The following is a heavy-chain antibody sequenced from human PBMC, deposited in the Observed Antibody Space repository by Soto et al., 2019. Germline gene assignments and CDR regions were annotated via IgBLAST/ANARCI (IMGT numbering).Heavy chain of an antibody. J-gene: IGHJ6*02. Sequence: ASVKVSCKTSGGTFSSYTITWMRQAPGQGLEWMGGIIPLLGTADYTQKFQGRVTITADESTSTAYMELSSLRSEGTAVYYCAKGRHCDRGRCAEYYAMDVWGQGTPVTVSS. CDR3: AKGRHCDRGRCAEYYAMDV. CDR2: IIPLLGTA. CDR1: GGTFSSYT. V-gene: IGHV1-69*13. D-gene: IGHD2-21*01.